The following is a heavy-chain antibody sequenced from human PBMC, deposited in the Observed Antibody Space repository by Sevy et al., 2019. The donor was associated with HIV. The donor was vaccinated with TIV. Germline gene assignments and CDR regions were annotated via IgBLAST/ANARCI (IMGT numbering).Heavy chain of an antibody. D-gene: IGHD5-12*01. CDR2: ISFDGGNT. CDR3: ARGPYNSGLRFDF. V-gene: IGHV3-30-3*01. Sequence: GGSLRLSCVASGFSLSDYAMHWVRQGPDKGLAWVAVISFDGGNTYYSDAVEGRFTISRDNSKNTVFLQMNSLSPDDTALYYCARGPYNSGLRFDFWGQGTLVTASS. J-gene: IGHJ4*02. CDR1: GFSLSDYA.